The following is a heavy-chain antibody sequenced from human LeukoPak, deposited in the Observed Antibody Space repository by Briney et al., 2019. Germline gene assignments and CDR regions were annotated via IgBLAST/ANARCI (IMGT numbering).Heavy chain of an antibody. Sequence: SETLSLTCTVSGGSISSYYWSWIRQPPGKGLEWIGYIYYSGSTNYNPSLKSRVTISVDTSKNKFSLKLSSVTATDTAVYYCARVRGSGSYYYYHGMDVWGQGTTVTVS. CDR3: ARVRGSGSYYYYHGMDV. CDR1: GGSISSYY. V-gene: IGHV4-59*01. D-gene: IGHD1-26*01. CDR2: IYYSGST. J-gene: IGHJ6*02.